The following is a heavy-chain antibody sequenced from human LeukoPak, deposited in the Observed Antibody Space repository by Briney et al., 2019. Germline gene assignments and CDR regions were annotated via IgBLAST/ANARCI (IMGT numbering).Heavy chain of an antibody. CDR1: GFTFSSYA. D-gene: IGHD1-14*01. CDR2: ISSDTTYK. Sequence: GGSLRLSCAASGFTFSSYAMSWVRQAPGKGLEWVSSISSDTTYKYYADSVKGRFTISRDNAENSLYLQLNSLKAEDTAVYYCARTDRPLTMLAFDFWGQGTEVTVSP. CDR3: ARTDRPLTMLAFDF. V-gene: IGHV3-21*01. J-gene: IGHJ3*01.